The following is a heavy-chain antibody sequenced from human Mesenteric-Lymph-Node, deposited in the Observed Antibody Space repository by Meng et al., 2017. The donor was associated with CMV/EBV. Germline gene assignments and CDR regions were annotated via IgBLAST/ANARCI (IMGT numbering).Heavy chain of an antibody. Sequence: GGSLRLSCAASGFIFSNYWMHWVRQAPGKGLVWVSRINSDGRSTSYADSVRGRFTISRDNAKNTLYLQMSSLRAEDTAVYYCARWLLGDDAFDIWGQGTMVTVSS. CDR1: GFIFSNYW. CDR3: ARWLLGDDAFDI. D-gene: IGHD3-22*01. J-gene: IGHJ3*02. CDR2: INSDGRST. V-gene: IGHV3-74*01.